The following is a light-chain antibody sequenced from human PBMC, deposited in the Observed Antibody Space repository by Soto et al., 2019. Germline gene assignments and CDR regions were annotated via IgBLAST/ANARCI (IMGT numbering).Light chain of an antibody. CDR3: QQYGSSPPWT. CDR2: GAS. Sequence: EIVLTQSPGTLSLSPGERATLSCRASESVSSSYLAWYQQKPGQAPRLLIFGASSRATGTPDRFSRSGSGTDFTLTISRLEPEDFAVYYCQQYGSSPPWTFGQGTKVDIK. V-gene: IGKV3-20*01. CDR1: ESVSSSY. J-gene: IGKJ1*01.